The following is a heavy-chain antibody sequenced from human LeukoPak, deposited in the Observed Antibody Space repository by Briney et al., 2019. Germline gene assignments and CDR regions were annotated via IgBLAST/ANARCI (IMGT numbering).Heavy chain of an antibody. CDR1: GFTFSSYA. J-gene: IGHJ4*02. CDR3: ARGGGYGGLSYFDY. D-gene: IGHD1-26*01. CDR2: ISYDGSNK. Sequence: PGGSLRLSCAASGFTFSSYAMHWVRQAPGKGLEGVAVISYDGSNKYYADSVKGRFTISRDDSKNTLYLQMNSLRAEDTAVYYCARGGGYGGLSYFDYWGQGTLVTVSS. V-gene: IGHV3-30*04.